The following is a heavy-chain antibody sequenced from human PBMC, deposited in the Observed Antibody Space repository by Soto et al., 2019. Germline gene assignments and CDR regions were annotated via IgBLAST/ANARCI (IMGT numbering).Heavy chain of an antibody. D-gene: IGHD2-21*01. Sequence: SETLSLTCTVSGDSISGTSFYWGWIRQSSGKGLEWIASIYSSGSTFYNLSHKSRLSLSVDTSKNQFSLRLQSVTAADTAVYYCVRHRSSREIPFDNWGQGTLVTVSS. CDR3: VRHRSSREIPFDN. CDR1: GDSISGTSFY. J-gene: IGHJ4*02. V-gene: IGHV4-39*01. CDR2: IYSSGST.